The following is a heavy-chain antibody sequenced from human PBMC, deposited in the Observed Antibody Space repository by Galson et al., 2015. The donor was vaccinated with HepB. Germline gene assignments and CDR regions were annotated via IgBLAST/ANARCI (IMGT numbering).Heavy chain of an antibody. CDR3: ASGYSSGWYKGATVEYFDY. CDR2: IYSGGST. J-gene: IGHJ4*02. D-gene: IGHD6-19*01. V-gene: IGHV3-66*01. Sequence: SLRLSCAASGFTVSSNYMSWVRQAPGKGLEWVSVIYSGGSTYYADSVKGRFTISRDNSKNTLYLQMNSLRAEDTAVYYCASGYSSGWYKGATVEYFDYWGQGTLVTVSS. CDR1: GFTVSSNY.